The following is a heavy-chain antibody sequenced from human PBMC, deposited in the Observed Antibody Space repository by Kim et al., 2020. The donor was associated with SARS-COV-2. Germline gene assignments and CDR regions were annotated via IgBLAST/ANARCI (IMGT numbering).Heavy chain of an antibody. J-gene: IGHJ4*02. CDR1: GGSISSYY. D-gene: IGHD5-12*01. Sequence: SETLSLTCTVSGGSISSYYWSWIRQPPGKGLEWIGYIYYSGSTNYNPSLKSRVTISVDTSKNQFSLKLSSVTAADTAVYYCARLNRYSGYDDYWGQGTLVTVSS. V-gene: IGHV4-59*08. CDR2: IYYSGST. CDR3: ARLNRYSGYDDY.